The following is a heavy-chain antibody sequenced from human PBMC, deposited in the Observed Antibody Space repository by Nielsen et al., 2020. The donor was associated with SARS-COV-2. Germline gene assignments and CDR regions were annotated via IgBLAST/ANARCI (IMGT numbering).Heavy chain of an antibody. Sequence: SETLSLTCTVSGGSISSYYWSWIRQPPGKGLEWIGYIYYSGSTNYNPSLKSRVTISVDRSKNQFSLKLSSVTAADTAVYYCARAAMVRGQYWFDPWGQGTLVTVSS. CDR1: GGSISSYY. J-gene: IGHJ5*02. V-gene: IGHV4-59*12. D-gene: IGHD3-10*01. CDR3: ARAAMVRGQYWFDP. CDR2: IYYSGST.